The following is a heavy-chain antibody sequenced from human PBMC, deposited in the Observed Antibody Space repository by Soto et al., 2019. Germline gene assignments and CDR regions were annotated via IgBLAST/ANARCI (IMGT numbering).Heavy chain of an antibody. D-gene: IGHD1-26*01. CDR3: ARGRGGGYGLDV. V-gene: IGHV1-46*01. J-gene: IGHJ4*02. CDR2: IDLRGGDT. Sequence: XSVKVSCKTSGFTFTSYYRNLVRQAPGQGLECMGLIDLRGGDTSYAPKFQGRVTMTRDTSANRVYMELTSLRSEDMAAYYCARGRGGGYGLDVWGQGTLVTVSS. CDR1: GFTFTSYY.